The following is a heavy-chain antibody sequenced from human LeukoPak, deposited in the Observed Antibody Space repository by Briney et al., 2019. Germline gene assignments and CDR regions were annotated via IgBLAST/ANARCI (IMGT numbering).Heavy chain of an antibody. CDR3: SLLLWFGELGSGFDY. Sequence: GGSLRLSCAASGFTFSSYGMHWVRQAPGKGLEWVAFIRYDGSNKYYADSVKGRFTISRDNSKNTLYLQMNSLRAEDTAVYYCSLLLWFGELGSGFDYWGQGTLVIVSS. CDR2: IRYDGSNK. J-gene: IGHJ4*02. V-gene: IGHV3-30*02. D-gene: IGHD3-10*01. CDR1: GFTFSSYG.